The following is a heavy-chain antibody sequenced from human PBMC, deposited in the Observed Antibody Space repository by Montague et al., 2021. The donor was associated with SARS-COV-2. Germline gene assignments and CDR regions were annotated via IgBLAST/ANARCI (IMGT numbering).Heavy chain of an antibody. Sequence: TLSLTCTVSGGSISSGGYYWSWIRQPPGKGLEWIGYIYYSGSTYYSPSLKSRVTISVDTSKNQFSLKLSSVTAADTAVYYCARDQGYNWNDYYYYGMDVWGQGTTVTVSS. J-gene: IGHJ6*02. V-gene: IGHV4-31*03. CDR3: ARDQGYNWNDYYYYGMDV. D-gene: IGHD1-20*01. CDR1: GGSISSGGYY. CDR2: IYYSGST.